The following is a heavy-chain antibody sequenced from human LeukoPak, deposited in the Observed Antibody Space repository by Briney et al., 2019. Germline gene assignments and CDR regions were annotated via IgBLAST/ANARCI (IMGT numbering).Heavy chain of an antibody. V-gene: IGHV1-18*01. Sequence: ASVKVSCKASGYTFTSYGISWVRQAPGQGLEWMGWISAYNGNTNYAQKLQGRVTMTTDTSTSTAYMELRSLRSDDTAVYYCAREGGNGDYFSNWVDPWGQGTLVTVSS. CDR3: AREGGNGDYFSNWVDP. CDR1: GYTFTSYG. CDR2: ISAYNGNT. D-gene: IGHD4-17*01. J-gene: IGHJ5*02.